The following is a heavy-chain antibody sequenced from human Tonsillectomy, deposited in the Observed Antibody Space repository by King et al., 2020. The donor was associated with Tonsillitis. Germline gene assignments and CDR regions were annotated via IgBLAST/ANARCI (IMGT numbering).Heavy chain of an antibody. D-gene: IGHD2-21*01. CDR2: IFSNDEK. Sequence: TLKESGPVLVKPTETLTLTCTVSGFSLSNARMGVSWIRQTPGKALEWLAHIFSNDEKSYSTSLKSRLTISKDTSKSQVVLTMTNMDPVDTATYYCARTITHYSGWFDPWGQGTLVTVSS. CDR3: ARTITHYSGWFDP. J-gene: IGHJ5*02. V-gene: IGHV2-26*01. CDR1: GFSLSNARMG.